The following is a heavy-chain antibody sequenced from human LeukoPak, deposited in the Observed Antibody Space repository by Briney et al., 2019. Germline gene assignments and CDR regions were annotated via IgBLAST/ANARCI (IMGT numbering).Heavy chain of an antibody. V-gene: IGHV1-2*02. D-gene: IGHD3-22*01. CDR3: ARDPDSPQVDFDY. Sequence: ASVKVSCKASGYTFTDYYIHWVRQGPGQGLEWMGWIHPKRGGTNYAQKFQGRVTMTRDTSISTAFMELSSLRSDDTAIYYCARDPDSPQVDFDYWGQGTLVTVSS. J-gene: IGHJ4*02. CDR2: IHPKRGGT. CDR1: GYTFTDYY.